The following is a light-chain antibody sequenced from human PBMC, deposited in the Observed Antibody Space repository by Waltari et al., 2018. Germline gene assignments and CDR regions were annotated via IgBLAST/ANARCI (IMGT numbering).Light chain of an antibody. J-gene: IGLJ2*01. CDR2: DVS. CDR3: SSYISCSTLEL. V-gene: IGLV2-14*03. Sequence: QSALTQPASVSGSPGQSITIPCTGTSSDVGAYNYVSWYQQHPGKAPKLMIYDVSNRPSGVSNRFSGSKSGNTASLTISGLQAEDEADYYCSSYISCSTLELFGGGTSLTVL. CDR1: SSDVGAYNY.